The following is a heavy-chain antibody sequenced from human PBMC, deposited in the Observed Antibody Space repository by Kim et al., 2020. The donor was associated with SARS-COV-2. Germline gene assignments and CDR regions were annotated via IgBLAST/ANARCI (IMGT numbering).Heavy chain of an antibody. CDR1: GFTFSDYY. V-gene: IGHV3-11*04. CDR3: ARVSKADVFDM. CDR2: ITSSGSTI. J-gene: IGHJ3*02. Sequence: GGSLRLSCAASGFTFSDYYMIWIRQAPGKGLEWLSYITSSGSTIYYADSVKGRFTISRDNAKNSLDVHMNSLRAEDTAVYYCARVSKADVFDMWGQGTMVTVSS.